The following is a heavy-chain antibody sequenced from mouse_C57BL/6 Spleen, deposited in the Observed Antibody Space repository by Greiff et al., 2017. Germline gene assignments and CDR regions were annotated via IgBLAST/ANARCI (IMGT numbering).Heavy chain of an antibody. CDR1: GYTFTSYW. CDR3: ARSNYSNPFYFDY. CDR2: IDPSDSYT. Sequence: QVQLQQPGAELVMPGASVKLSCKASGYTFTSYWMHWVKQRPGQGLEWIGEIDPSDSYTNYNQKFKGKSTLTVDKSSSTAYMQLSSLTSEDSAVYYCARSNYSNPFYFDYWGQGTTLTVSS. V-gene: IGHV1-69*01. J-gene: IGHJ2*01. D-gene: IGHD1-1*02.